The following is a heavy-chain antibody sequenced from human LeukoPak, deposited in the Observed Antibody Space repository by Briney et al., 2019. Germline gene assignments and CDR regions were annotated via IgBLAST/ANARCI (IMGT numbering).Heavy chain of an antibody. CDR2: INNKSGGT. Sequence: ASVKVSCKAAGYTFTSYYMNWGRQAPGQGGEGRGWINNKSGGTNYEQKFQGRGTMTRDTNSSTDYMELSRRRAGETAVCYCARDHGLVPAPISYWGQGTLVTVSS. CDR3: ARDHGLVPAPISY. V-gene: IGHV1-2*02. D-gene: IGHD2-2*01. J-gene: IGHJ4*02. CDR1: GYTFTSYY.